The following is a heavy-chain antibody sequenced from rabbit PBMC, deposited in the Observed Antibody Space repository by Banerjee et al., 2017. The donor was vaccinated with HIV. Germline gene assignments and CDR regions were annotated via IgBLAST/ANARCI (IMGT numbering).Heavy chain of an antibody. J-gene: IGHJ4*01. CDR3: ATSVLVGVRL. CDR1: GFSFSSSYY. CDR2: IDTGSGST. V-gene: IGHV1S45*01. D-gene: IGHD4-1*01. Sequence: QEQLVESGGGLVQPEGSLTLTCTASGFSFSSSYYMCWVRQAPGEGLEWIGCIDTGSGSTVYATWVNGRFTISKASWTTVTLQMTSLTAADTATYFCATSVLVGVRLWGPGTLVTVS.